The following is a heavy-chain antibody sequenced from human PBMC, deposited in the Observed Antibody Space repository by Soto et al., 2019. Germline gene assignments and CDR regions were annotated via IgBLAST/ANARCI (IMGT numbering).Heavy chain of an antibody. CDR2: ISGSGGAT. Sequence: GGSLRLSCAASGFTFTSFAVSWVRQAPGKGLEWVSAISGSGGATYYADSVKGRFTVSRDNSRNTVYLQVDSLRVEDTAVYHCAIGEWFSPYYFNFRGKGTLVTVSS. V-gene: IGHV3-23*01. CDR1: GFTFTSFA. J-gene: IGHJ4*02. D-gene: IGHD3-10*01. CDR3: AIGEWFSPYYFNF.